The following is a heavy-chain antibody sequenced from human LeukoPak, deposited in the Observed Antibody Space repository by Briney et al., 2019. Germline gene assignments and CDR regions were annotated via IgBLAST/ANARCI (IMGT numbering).Heavy chain of an antibody. J-gene: IGHJ4*02. D-gene: IGHD2/OR15-2a*01. CDR3: ARDQVPLSFDY. CDR1: GFTFSDYY. Sequence: GGSLRLSCAASGFTFSDYYMSWIRQAPGKGLEWVSYISSSSSTIYYADSVKGRFTISRDNAKNSLYLQMNSLRAEDTAVYYCARDQVPLSFDYWGQGTLVTVSS. CDR2: ISSSSSTI. V-gene: IGHV3-11*04.